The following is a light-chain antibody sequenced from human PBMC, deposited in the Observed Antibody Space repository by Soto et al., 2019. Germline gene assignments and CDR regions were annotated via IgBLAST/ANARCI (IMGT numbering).Light chain of an antibody. J-gene: IGKJ4*01. Sequence: MVLNRSPATLSASRVGIGTLSCMASQRISSNLAWYQQKPGQAPRLLIYGASTRATGMPVRFSGSGSGTEFTLTITRLQSADFAVYYCQEYIHGCPITFGGGT. CDR3: QEYIHGCPIT. V-gene: IGKV3-15*01. CDR1: QRISSN. CDR2: GAS.